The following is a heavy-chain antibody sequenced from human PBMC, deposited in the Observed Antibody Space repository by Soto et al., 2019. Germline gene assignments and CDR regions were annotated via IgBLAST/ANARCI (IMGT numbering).Heavy chain of an antibody. Sequence: EVQLVESGGGWVQPGGSLRLSCAASGFSVSSNYMTWVRQAPGKGLEWVSVIYSDGTTYYTESVKGYFTISRDNSKNAXXXXXXXXXXXXXXXXXXXXXXXXXLTGPIDYWGQGTLVTVSS. CDR2: IYSDGTT. D-gene: IGHD3-9*01. V-gene: IGHV3-66*01. J-gene: IGHJ4*02. CDR3: XXXXXXXLTGPIDY. CDR1: GFSVSSNY.